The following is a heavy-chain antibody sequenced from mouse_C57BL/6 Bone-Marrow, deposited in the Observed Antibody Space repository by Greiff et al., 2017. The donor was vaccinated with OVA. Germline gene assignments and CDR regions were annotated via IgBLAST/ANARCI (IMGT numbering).Heavy chain of an antibody. CDR3: ARREWLLRGYYAMDY. CDR2: ISSGGSYT. V-gene: IGHV5-6*01. J-gene: IGHJ4*01. Sequence: EVQGVESGGDLVKPGGSLKLSCAASGFTFSSYGMSWVRQTPDKRLEWVATISSGGSYTYYPDSVKGRFTISRDNAKNTLYLQMSSLKSEDTAMYYCARREWLLRGYYAMDYWGQGTSVTVSS. D-gene: IGHD2-3*01. CDR1: GFTFSSYG.